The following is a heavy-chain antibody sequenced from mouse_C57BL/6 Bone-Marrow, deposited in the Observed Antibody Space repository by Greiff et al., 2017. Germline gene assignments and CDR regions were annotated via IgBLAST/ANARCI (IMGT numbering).Heavy chain of an antibody. J-gene: IGHJ2*01. V-gene: IGHV1-9*01. CDR2: ILPGSGST. CDR3: AREGYYGSSYGDYFDY. CDR1: GYTFTGYW. Sequence: VKLMESGAELMKPGASVKLSCKATGYTFTGYWIEWVKQRPGHGLEWIGEILPGSGSTNYNEKFKGKATFTADTSSNTAYMQLSSLTTEDSAIYYCAREGYYGSSYGDYFDYWGQGTTLTVSS. D-gene: IGHD1-1*01.